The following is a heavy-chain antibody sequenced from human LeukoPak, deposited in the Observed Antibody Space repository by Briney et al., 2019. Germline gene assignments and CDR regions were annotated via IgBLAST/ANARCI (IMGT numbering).Heavy chain of an antibody. CDR1: GFTFSRYS. Sequence: GGSLRLSCAASGFTFSRYSMNWVRQAPGKGLEWVSYISSSSSTIYHADSVKGRFTISRDNAKNSLYLQMNSLRAEDTAVYFCGRDSPPDYWGQGTLVTVSS. J-gene: IGHJ4*02. CDR2: ISSSSSTI. CDR3: GRDSPPDY. V-gene: IGHV3-48*01.